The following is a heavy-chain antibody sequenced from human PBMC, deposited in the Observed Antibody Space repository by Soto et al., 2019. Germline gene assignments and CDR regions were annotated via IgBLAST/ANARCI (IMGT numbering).Heavy chain of an antibody. V-gene: IGHV4-38-2*02. CDR1: GYSISSGYY. D-gene: IGHD3-10*01. CDR2: IYHSGST. J-gene: IGHJ6*02. Sequence: SETLSLTCTVSGYSISSGYYWGWIRQPPGKGLEWIGSIYHSGSTYYNPSLKSRVTISVDTSKNQFSLKLSSVTAADTVVYYCARARVRGVIYYYYYGMDVWGQGTTVTVSS. CDR3: ARARVRGVIYYYYYGMDV.